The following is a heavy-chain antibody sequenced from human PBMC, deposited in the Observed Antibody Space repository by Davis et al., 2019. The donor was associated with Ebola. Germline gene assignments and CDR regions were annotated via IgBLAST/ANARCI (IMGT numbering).Heavy chain of an antibody. Sequence: PGGSLRLSCKGSGYSFTSYWIGWVRQMPGKGLEWMGIIYPGDSDTRYSPSFQGQVTISADKSISTAYLQWSSLKASDTAMYYCALIAAATLDAFDIWGQGTMVTVSS. J-gene: IGHJ3*02. V-gene: IGHV5-51*01. D-gene: IGHD6-13*01. CDR1: GYSFTSYW. CDR2: IYPGDSDT. CDR3: ALIAAATLDAFDI.